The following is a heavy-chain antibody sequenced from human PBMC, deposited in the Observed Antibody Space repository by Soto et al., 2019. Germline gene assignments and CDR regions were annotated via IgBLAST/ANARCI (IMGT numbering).Heavy chain of an antibody. CDR2: IVVGSGNT. CDR3: AADFLSTTGTLPFDY. D-gene: IGHD1-1*01. J-gene: IGHJ4*02. V-gene: IGHV1-58*01. Sequence: SVKVSCKASGFTFTSSAVQWVRQARGQRLEWIGWIVVGSGNTNYAQKFQERVTITRDMSTSTAYMELSSLRSEDTAVYYCAADFLSTTGTLPFDYWGQGTPVTVSS. CDR1: GFTFTSSA.